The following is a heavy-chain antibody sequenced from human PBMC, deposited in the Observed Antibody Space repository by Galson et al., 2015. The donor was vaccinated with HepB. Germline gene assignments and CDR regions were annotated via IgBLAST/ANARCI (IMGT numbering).Heavy chain of an antibody. Sequence: SLRLSCAASGFTFSNAWMNWVRQAPGKGLEWVGRIKSKTDGGTTDYAAPVKGRFTISRDDSKNTLYLQMNSLKTEDTAVYYCTTDLLYDYGDYYFDYWGQGTLVTVSS. D-gene: IGHD4-17*01. CDR3: TTDLLYDYGDYYFDY. J-gene: IGHJ4*02. V-gene: IGHV3-15*07. CDR1: GFTFSNAW. CDR2: IKSKTDGGTT.